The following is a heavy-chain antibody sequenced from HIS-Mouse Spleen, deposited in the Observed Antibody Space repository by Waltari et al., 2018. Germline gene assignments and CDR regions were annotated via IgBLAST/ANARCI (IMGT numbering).Heavy chain of an antibody. D-gene: IGHD3-3*01. CDR3: ARGVDITIFGVVTPGFDY. J-gene: IGHJ4*02. CDR1: GYTFTSYV. V-gene: IGHV1-18*01. Sequence: QVQLVQSGAEVKKPGASVKVSCKASGYTFTSYVISWVRQAPGQGLEWMGWISAYNGNTNYAQKLQGRVTMTTDTSTSTAYMELRSLRSDDTAVYYCARGVDITIFGVVTPGFDYWGQGTLVTVSS. CDR2: ISAYNGNT.